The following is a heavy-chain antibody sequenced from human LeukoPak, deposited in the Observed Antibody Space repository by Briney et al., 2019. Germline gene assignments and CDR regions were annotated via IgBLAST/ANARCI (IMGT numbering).Heavy chain of an antibody. CDR2: IGVDGSKK. D-gene: IGHD2-2*01. CDR1: GFTFINHG. J-gene: IGHJ2*01. V-gene: IGHV3-33*03. Sequence: GGSLRLSCAASGFTFINHGFHWVRQAPGKGLEWVALIGVDGSKKYYADSLKGRITVSRDNSRNTLDPQMSSLRVEDTSVYYCVVVLVPAAVWQFDLWGRGTLVTVSS. CDR3: VVVLVPAAVWQFDL.